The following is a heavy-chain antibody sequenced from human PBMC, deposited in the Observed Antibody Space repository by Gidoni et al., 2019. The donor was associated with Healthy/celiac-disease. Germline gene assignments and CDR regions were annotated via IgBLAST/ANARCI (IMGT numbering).Heavy chain of an antibody. D-gene: IGHD2-15*01. CDR3: ARSDIVVKYYYGMDV. Sequence: QVQLVQSGAEVKKPGASVKVSCKASGYTFTGYYMHWVRQAPGQGLEWMGWINPNSGGTNYAQKFQGWVTMTRDTSISTAYMELSRLRSDDTAVYYCARSDIVVKYYYGMDVWGQGTTVTVSS. V-gene: IGHV1-2*04. CDR2: INPNSGGT. J-gene: IGHJ6*02. CDR1: GYTFTGYY.